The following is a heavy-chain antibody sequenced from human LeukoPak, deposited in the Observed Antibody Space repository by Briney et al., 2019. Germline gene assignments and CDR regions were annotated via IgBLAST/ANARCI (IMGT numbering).Heavy chain of an antibody. Sequence: SVKVSCKASGGTFSSYAISWVRQAPGQGLEWMGGVIPIFGTANYAQKFQGRVTITADESTSTAYMELSSLRSEDTAVYYCARGGGSGYYRSAFDIWGQGTMVTVSS. D-gene: IGHD3-22*01. J-gene: IGHJ3*02. CDR1: GGTFSSYA. CDR3: ARGGGSGYYRSAFDI. CDR2: VIPIFGTA. V-gene: IGHV1-69*13.